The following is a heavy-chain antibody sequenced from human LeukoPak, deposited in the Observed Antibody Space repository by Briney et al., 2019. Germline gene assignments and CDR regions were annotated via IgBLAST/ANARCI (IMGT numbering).Heavy chain of an antibody. V-gene: IGHV5-51*01. CDR3: ARRRDGYSPGAFDI. D-gene: IGHD5-24*01. J-gene: IGHJ3*02. Sequence: GESLKISCKGSGYSFPNYWIGWVRQMPGKGLEWIGIVYPATSDTTYSPSFQGQVTISADKSISTAYLQWSSLKASDSAMYYCARRRDGYSPGAFDIWGQGTMVTVSS. CDR1: GYSFPNYW. CDR2: VYPATSDT.